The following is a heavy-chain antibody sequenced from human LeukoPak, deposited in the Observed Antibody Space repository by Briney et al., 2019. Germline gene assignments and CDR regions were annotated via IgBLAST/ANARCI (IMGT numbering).Heavy chain of an antibody. J-gene: IGHJ4*02. V-gene: IGHV3-21*01. D-gene: IGHD6-13*01. CDR3: ARSSNNWYYFDY. CDR2: ISSSSSYI. Sequence: GGSLRLSCAASGFTFSSYSRNWVRQAPGKGLEWVSFISSSSSYIYYADSVRGRFTISRDNAKNSMFLQMNSLRAADTAVYYCARSSNNWYYFDYWGQGTLVTVSS. CDR1: GFTFSSYS.